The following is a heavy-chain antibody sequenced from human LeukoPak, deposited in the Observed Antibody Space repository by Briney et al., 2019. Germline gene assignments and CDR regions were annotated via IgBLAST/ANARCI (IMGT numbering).Heavy chain of an antibody. CDR3: ARDGQDYGDYQDSFDY. CDR1: GYSISSGYY. CDR2: IYHSGST. Sequence: PSETLSLTCTVSGYSISSGYYWGWIRQPPGKGLEWIGSIYHSGSTYYNPSLKSRVTISVDTSKNQFSLKLSSVTAADTAVYYCARDGQDYGDYQDSFDYWGQGTLVTVPS. J-gene: IGHJ4*02. V-gene: IGHV4-38-2*02. D-gene: IGHD4-17*01.